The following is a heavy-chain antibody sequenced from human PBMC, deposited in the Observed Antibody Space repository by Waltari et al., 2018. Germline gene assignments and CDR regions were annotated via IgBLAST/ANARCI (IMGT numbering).Heavy chain of an antibody. CDR2: IYWNDDK. CDR1: GLSLSTNGVG. V-gene: IGHV2-5*01. D-gene: IGHD6-19*01. J-gene: IGHJ5*02. CDR3: AHTEQFAPAVWFGP. Sequence: QITFKESGPTLVKPTQTLKLTCTCSGLSLSTNGVGVGWLRQPPGKALEWLANIYWNDDKRYSPSLKSRLTITKDTSKNQVVLTMTNVDPVDTATYFCAHTEQFAPAVWFGPWGQGTLVAVSS.